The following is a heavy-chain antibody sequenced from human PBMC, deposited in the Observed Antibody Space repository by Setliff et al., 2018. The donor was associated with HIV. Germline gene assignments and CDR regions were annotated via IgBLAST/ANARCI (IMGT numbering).Heavy chain of an antibody. V-gene: IGHV4-38-2*01. J-gene: IGHJ6*03. D-gene: IGHD5-12*01. Sequence: PSETLSLTCAVSGYSIGSGHYWGWIRQPPGKGLEWIGSIYHSGTTYDNPSLKSRVTISVDTSKNQFSLKLGSVTAADTAVYYCARHGAYEAYYDYMDVWGKGTTVTVSS. CDR2: IYHSGTT. CDR1: GYSIGSGHY. CDR3: ARHGAYEAYYDYMDV.